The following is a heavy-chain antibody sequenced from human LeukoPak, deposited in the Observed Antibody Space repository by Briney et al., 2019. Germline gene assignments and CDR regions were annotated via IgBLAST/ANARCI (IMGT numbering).Heavy chain of an antibody. D-gene: IGHD4-17*01. J-gene: IGHJ4*02. CDR3: ARDRLHYGEYEKTFDY. Sequence: GGSLRLSCTASGFTFSSYSMNWVRQAPGKGLEWVSSISTSSSYIYYADSVKGRFTISRDNAKKSLYLQMNSLRAEDTAVYYCARDRLHYGEYEKTFDYWGQGTLVSVSS. CDR1: GFTFSSYS. CDR2: ISTSSSYI. V-gene: IGHV3-21*01.